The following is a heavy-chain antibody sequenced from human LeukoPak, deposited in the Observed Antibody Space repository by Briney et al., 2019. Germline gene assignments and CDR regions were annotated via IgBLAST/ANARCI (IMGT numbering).Heavy chain of an antibody. CDR3: ARGVGATHFDC. V-gene: IGHV3-21*06. J-gene: IGHJ4*02. CDR1: GFAFSSYS. Sequence: PGGSLRLSCEASGFAFSSYSMNWVRQAPGRGPEWVSLISTTSTSMYYADSVKGRFTVSRDNAKNSLYLQMNSLRAEDTAVYYCARGVGATHFDCWGQGTLVTVST. CDR2: ISTTSTSM. D-gene: IGHD1-26*01.